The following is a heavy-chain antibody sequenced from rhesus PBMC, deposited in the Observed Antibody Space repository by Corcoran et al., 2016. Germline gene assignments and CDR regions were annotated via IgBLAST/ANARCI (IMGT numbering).Heavy chain of an antibody. J-gene: IGHJ4*01. Sequence: QVQLQESGPGVVKPSETLSLTCAVSGYSISSGYDWSWIRQPPGKGLEWIGYIYGSSGSTNYNPSLKNRVTNSKDTSKNQFSLKLSSVTAADTAVYYCARRAFIAAAGTLFDYWGQGVLVTVSS. CDR3: ARRAFIAAAGTLFDY. CDR1: GYSISSGYD. D-gene: IGHD6-25*01. CDR2: IYGSSGST. V-gene: IGHV4-76*01.